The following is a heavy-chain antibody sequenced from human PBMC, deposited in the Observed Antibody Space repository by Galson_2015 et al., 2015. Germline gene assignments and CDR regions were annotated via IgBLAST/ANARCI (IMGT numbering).Heavy chain of an antibody. Sequence: SLRLSCAASGYTFSSYDMHWVRQGTGKGLEWVSAIGPGGDTYYPGSVKGRFTISRENAKNSLYLQMDSLSAGDTAVYYCAREGRSSKWNDWYSDLWGRGTLVTVSS. V-gene: IGHV3-13*01. CDR1: GYTFSSYD. CDR2: IGPGGDT. CDR3: AREGRSSKWNDWYSDL. D-gene: IGHD1-20*01. J-gene: IGHJ2*01.